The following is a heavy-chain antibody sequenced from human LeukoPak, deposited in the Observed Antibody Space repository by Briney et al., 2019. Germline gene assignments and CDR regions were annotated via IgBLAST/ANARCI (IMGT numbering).Heavy chain of an antibody. CDR2: ISYDGSNK. Sequence: GGSLRLSCAASGFTFSIYAMHWVRQAPGNGLDRVAVISYDGSNKYYADFVKGRFTISRDNSKNTLYLQMNSLRAEDTAVYYCAIRGSYSDFDYWGQGTLVTVSS. CDR3: AIRGSYSDFDY. J-gene: IGHJ4*02. CDR1: GFTFSIYA. V-gene: IGHV3-30-3*01. D-gene: IGHD1-26*01.